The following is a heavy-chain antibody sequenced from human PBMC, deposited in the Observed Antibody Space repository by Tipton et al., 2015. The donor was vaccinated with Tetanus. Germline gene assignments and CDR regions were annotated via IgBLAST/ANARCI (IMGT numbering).Heavy chain of an antibody. Sequence: SLRLSCAASGFSVSNSYLIWVRQAPGKGLEWVSVIHRDGSTSYADSVKGRFTVSRDNSKSTLFLQMNSLRNEDTAVYYCAREPSFGEYDYWGQGTLVTVSS. CDR3: AREPSFGEYDY. V-gene: IGHV3-66*02. D-gene: IGHD3-10*01. J-gene: IGHJ4*02. CDR2: IHRDGST. CDR1: GFSVSNSY.